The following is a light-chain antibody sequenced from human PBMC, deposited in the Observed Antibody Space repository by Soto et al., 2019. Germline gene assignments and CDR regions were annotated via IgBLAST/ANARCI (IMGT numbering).Light chain of an antibody. CDR3: AAWDDRLNGVL. CDR2: SNN. Sequence: QSVLTQPPSASGTPGQRVTISCSGSSSNIGRNTVNWYQQLPGTAPKLLVYSNNERPSGVPDRFSGSKSGTSASLAISGLQSEDEADYYCAAWDDRLNGVLFAGGTKLTVL. J-gene: IGLJ2*01. V-gene: IGLV1-44*01. CDR1: SSNIGRNT.